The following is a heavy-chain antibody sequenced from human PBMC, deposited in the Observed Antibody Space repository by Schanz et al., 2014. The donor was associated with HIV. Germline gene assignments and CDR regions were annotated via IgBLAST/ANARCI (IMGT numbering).Heavy chain of an antibody. J-gene: IGHJ6*02. CDR1: GFPFSSYA. D-gene: IGHD6-19*01. CDR2: ISSSGGYI. CDR3: ARGSWYSSGWVGDQYYYDVDV. V-gene: IGHV3-21*06. Sequence: EVQLVESGEGLVKPGGSLRLSCTGSGFPFSSYAINWVRQAPGKGLEWLSSISSSGGYIYYADSVKGRFTISRDNSKNSVFLQMDRLRAEDTAVYYCARGSWYSSGWVGDQYYYDVDVWGQGTTVTVSS.